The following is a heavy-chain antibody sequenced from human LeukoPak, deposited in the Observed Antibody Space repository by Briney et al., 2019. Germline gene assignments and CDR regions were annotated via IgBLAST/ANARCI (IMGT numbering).Heavy chain of an antibody. CDR2: ITPKSGDT. CDR3: ARVRLADERAWAY. D-gene: IGHD3-3*02. CDR1: GYTFSDFY. J-gene: IGHJ4*02. V-gene: IGHV1-2*02. Sequence: ASVKLSCKASGYTFSDFYIHWVRQAPGQGLEYVGWITPKSGDTYSPQRFQGRVTMTRDASISTANMELSSLRSDDTAVYFCARVRLADERAWAYWGQGTLVTVSS.